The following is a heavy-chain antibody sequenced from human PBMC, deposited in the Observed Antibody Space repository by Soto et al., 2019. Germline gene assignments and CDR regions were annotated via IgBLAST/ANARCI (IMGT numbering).Heavy chain of an antibody. CDR2: IIPIFGTA. V-gene: IGHV1-69*13. D-gene: IGHD2-2*02. CDR1: GGTFSSYA. J-gene: IGHJ6*02. CDR3: ARGGALGYCSSTSCYKVYGMDV. Sequence: SVKFSCKASGGTFSSYAISWVRQAPGQGLEWMGGIIPIFGTANYAQKFQGRVTVTADESTSTAYMELSSLRSEDTAVYYCARGGALGYCSSTSCYKVYGMDVWGQGTTVTVSS.